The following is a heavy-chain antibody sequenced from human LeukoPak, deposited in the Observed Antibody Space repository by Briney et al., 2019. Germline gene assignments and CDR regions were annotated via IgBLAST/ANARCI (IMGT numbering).Heavy chain of an antibody. CDR3: ARRVGRGFGGLYYYYMGV. Sequence: GGSLRLSCAASRFTFSSYWMHWVRHAPGKGLVWVSRINSDGGSTNYADSVRGRVTLSTDNTKNTRYLQMKSARAQETAPYYCARRVGRGFGGLYYYYMGVWGKGDKVTSSS. CDR1: RFTFSSYW. CDR2: INSDGGST. V-gene: IGHV3-74*01. J-gene: IGHJ6*03. D-gene: IGHD3-10*01.